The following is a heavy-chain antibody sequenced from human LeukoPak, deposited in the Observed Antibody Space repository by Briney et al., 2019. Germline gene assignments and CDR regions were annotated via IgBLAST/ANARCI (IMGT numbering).Heavy chain of an antibody. CDR3: ASEGLFGELHYYYYMDV. V-gene: IGHV4-34*01. D-gene: IGHD3-10*01. CDR2: INHSGST. J-gene: IGHJ6*03. Sequence: SETLSLTCAVYGGSFSGYYWSWIRQPPGKGLEWVGEINHSGSTNYNPSLKSRVTISVDTSKNQFSLKLSSVTAADTAVYYCASEGLFGELHYYYYMDVWGKGTTVTISS. CDR1: GGSFSGYY.